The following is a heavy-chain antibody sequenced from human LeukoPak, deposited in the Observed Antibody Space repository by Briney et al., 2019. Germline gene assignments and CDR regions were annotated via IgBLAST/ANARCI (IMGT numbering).Heavy chain of an antibody. V-gene: IGHV3-74*01. CDR2: INSDGSRT. Sequence: PGGSLRLSCAASGFTFSNYWMHWVRQASGKGLVWVSRINSDGSRTNYADSVKGRFTISRDNAKNTLYLQMNSLRAEDTAVYYCARELYSSSSPEVDYWGQGTLVTVSS. CDR1: GFTFSNYW. CDR3: ARELYSSSSPEVDY. J-gene: IGHJ4*02. D-gene: IGHD6-13*01.